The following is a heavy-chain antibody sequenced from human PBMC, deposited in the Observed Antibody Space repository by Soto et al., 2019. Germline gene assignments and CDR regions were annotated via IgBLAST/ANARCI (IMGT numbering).Heavy chain of an antibody. CDR2: ISSSGNTI. V-gene: IGHV3-48*03. D-gene: IGHD1-1*01. CDR1: GFTFSSYE. Sequence: GGSLRLSCAASGFTFSSYEMNWVRQAPGKGLEWVSYISSSGNTIYYADSVKGRFTISRDNAKNSLFLQMNSLRAEDTAVYYYAPAPTGLDVWGQGTTVTVSS. J-gene: IGHJ6*02. CDR3: APAPTGLDV.